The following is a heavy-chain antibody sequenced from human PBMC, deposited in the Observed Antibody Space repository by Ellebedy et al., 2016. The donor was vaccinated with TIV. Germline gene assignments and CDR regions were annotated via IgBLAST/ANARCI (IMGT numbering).Heavy chain of an antibody. Sequence: GESLKISCVASGFTFSDYFMSWIRQAPGTGLEWVSYFSGSSSLTSYADSVRGRFTISRDNAKNSLYLQMNDLRAEDPAMYYCARGGGSSGWYGFDYWGQGTLV. CDR2: FSGSSSLT. CDR3: ARGGGSSGWYGFDY. CDR1: GFTFSDYF. V-gene: IGHV3-11*06. J-gene: IGHJ4*02. D-gene: IGHD6-19*01.